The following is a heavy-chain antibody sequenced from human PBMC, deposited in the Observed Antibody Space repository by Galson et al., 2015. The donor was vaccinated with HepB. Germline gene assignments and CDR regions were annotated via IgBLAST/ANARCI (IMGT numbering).Heavy chain of an antibody. CDR1: GDSISNDRW. Sequence: SETLSLTCAVSGDSISNDRWWSWVRQPPGEGLEWIGEAYHSGSTNYNPSLKSRLTISIDTSKNQFSLRLSSVTAADTAVYYCARGSTSYFPFWGQGTLVTVSS. CDR3: ARGSTSYFPF. J-gene: IGHJ4*02. CDR2: AYHSGST. D-gene: IGHD3-10*01. V-gene: IGHV4-4*02.